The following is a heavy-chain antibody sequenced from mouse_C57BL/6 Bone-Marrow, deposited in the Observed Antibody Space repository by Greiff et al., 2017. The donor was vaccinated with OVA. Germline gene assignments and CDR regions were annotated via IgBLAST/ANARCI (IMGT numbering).Heavy chain of an antibody. D-gene: IGHD2-4*01. CDR1: GYTFTSYW. V-gene: IGHV1-74*01. J-gene: IGHJ3*01. CDR3: AIYDYAPY. Sequence: QVHAKQPGAELVKPGASVKVSCKASGYTFTSYWMHWVKQRPGQGLEWIGRIHPSDSDTNYNQKFKGKATLTVDKSSSTAYMQLSSLTSEDSAVYYCAIYDYAPYWGQGTLVTVSA. CDR2: IHPSDSDT.